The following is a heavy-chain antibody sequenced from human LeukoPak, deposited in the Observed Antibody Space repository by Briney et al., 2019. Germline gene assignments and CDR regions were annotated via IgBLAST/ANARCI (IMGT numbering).Heavy chain of an antibody. CDR1: GFTFSSYG. V-gene: IGHV3-30*02. CDR2: IRYDGSNQ. J-gene: IGHJ4*02. Sequence: GGSLRLSCAASGFTFSSYGMHWVRQAPGKGLEWVAFIRYDGSNQYYADSVKGRFTISRDNAKNSLYLQMNSLRAEDTAVYYCARGTSASGWHFDYWGQGTLVTVSS. CDR3: ARGTSASGWHFDY. D-gene: IGHD6-19*01.